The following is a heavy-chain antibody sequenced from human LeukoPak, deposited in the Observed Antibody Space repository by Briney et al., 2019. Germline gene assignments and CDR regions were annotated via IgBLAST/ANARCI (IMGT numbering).Heavy chain of an antibody. Sequence: PSETLSLTCTVSGGSISSYYWSWLRQPPGKGLEWIGYIYYSGSTNYNPSLKSRGTISVDTSKNQFSLKLCSVTAADTAVYYYASARRWGELDYWGQGTLVTVSS. J-gene: IGHJ4*02. CDR1: GGSISSYY. CDR3: ASARRWGELDY. D-gene: IGHD7-27*01. CDR2: IYYSGST. V-gene: IGHV4-59*01.